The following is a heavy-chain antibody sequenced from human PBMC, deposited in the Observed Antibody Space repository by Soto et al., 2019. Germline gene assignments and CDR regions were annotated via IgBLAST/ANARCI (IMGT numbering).Heavy chain of an antibody. V-gene: IGHV4-34*01. CDR3: ARAGYSYGYDWFDP. D-gene: IGHD5-18*01. CDR2: INHSGST. Sequence: QVQLQQWGAGLLKPSETLSLTCAVYGGSFSGYYWSWIRQPPGKGLEWIGEINHSGSTNYNPSLKSRVTISVDTSKNQFSLKLSSVTAADTAVYYCARAGYSYGYDWFDPWGQGTLVTVSS. J-gene: IGHJ5*02. CDR1: GGSFSGYY.